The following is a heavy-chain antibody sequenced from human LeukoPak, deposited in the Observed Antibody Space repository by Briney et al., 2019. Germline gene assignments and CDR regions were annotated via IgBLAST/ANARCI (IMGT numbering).Heavy chain of an antibody. Sequence: GGSLRLSCAASGFTFSSYGMHWVRQAPGKGLEWVAFIRYDGSNKYYADSVKGRFTISRDNSKNTLYLQMNSLRAEDTAVYYCAKDKRGIAAAGTGYYFDCWGQGTLVTVSS. CDR2: IRYDGSNK. V-gene: IGHV3-30*02. J-gene: IGHJ4*02. CDR1: GFTFSSYG. D-gene: IGHD6-13*01. CDR3: AKDKRGIAAAGTGYYFDC.